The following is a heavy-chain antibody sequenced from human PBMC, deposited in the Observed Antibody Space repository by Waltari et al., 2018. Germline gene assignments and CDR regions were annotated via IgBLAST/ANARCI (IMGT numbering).Heavy chain of an antibody. V-gene: IGHV4-39*07. CDR1: GDSISSTSFY. CDR3: ARVSSWRGSTRDYYYMDV. J-gene: IGHJ6*03. CDR2: IYYSGDT. Sequence: QIKLQESGPGLVKPSETLSLTCSVSGDSISSTSFYWGWIRQAPGKGLEWIGNIYYSGDTSYNPSLKSRVTISVDTSKDPFSLRLHSVTAADTAVYFCARVSSWRGSTRDYYYMDVWGKGTSVIISS. D-gene: IGHD3-3*01.